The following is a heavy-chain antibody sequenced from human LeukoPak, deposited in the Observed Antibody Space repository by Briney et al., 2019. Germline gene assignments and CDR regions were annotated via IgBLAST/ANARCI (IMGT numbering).Heavy chain of an antibody. V-gene: IGHV5-10-1*01. CDR1: GYSFTSYW. CDR2: IDPSDSYT. J-gene: IGHJ6*02. D-gene: IGHD3-3*01. Sequence: GESLKISCKGSGYSFTSYWISWVRQMPGKGLEWIGRIDPSDSYTNYSPSFQGHVTISADKSISTAYLQWSSLKASDTAMYYCALEWWYGMDVWGQGTTVTVSS. CDR3: ALEWWYGMDV.